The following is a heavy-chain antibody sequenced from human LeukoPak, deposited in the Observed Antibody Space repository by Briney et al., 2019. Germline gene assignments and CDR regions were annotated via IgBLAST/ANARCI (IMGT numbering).Heavy chain of an antibody. CDR2: INPMNDGT. CDR3: ARDQFRSSTSSFDY. D-gene: IGHD2-2*01. CDR1: GYTFTSYY. Sequence: ASVKVSCKASGYTFTSYYMHWVRQAPGQGLEWMGWINPMNDGTNYADKFRGRVTMTTDASTSTAYVELSSLRSDDTAVYYCARDQFRSSTSSFDYWGQGTLVIVSS. J-gene: IGHJ4*02. V-gene: IGHV1-2*07.